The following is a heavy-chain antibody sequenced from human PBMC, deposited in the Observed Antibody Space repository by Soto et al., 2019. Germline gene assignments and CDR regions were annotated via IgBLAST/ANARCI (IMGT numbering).Heavy chain of an antibody. CDR1: GFTFSSYA. V-gene: IGHV3-30-3*01. D-gene: IGHD3-22*01. J-gene: IGHJ4*02. Sequence: PGGSLRLSCAASGFTFSSYAMHWVRQAPGKGLEWVAVISYDGSNKYYADSVKGRFTISRDNSKNTLYLQMNSLRAEDTAVYYCARGEEITMIVVVENYFDYWGQGTLVTVSS. CDR3: ARGEEITMIVVVENYFDY. CDR2: ISYDGSNK.